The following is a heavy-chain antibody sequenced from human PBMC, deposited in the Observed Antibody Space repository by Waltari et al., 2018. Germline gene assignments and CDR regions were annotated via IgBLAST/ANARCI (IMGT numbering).Heavy chain of an antibody. V-gene: IGHV3-23*04. CDR3: ARLPGDYVGY. D-gene: IGHD2-15*01. CDR1: GFPVGSYA. J-gene: IGHJ4*02. CDR2: ISGPGDST. Sequence: EVQLVESGGGLVQPGGSLRLSCAASGFPVGSYAMSWVRQAPGQGLVWVSTISGPGDSTYYADSVNGRFTIARDNSQNTVYLQVNSLTAEDTAIYYCARLPGDYVGYWGQGTLVTVSS.